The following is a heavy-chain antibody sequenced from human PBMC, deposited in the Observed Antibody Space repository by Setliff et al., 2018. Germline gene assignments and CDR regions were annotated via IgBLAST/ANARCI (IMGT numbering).Heavy chain of an antibody. D-gene: IGHD3-10*01. V-gene: IGHV1-69*13. CDR2: ILPLVGSA. Sequence: ASVKVSCKASGGTLRTYAFNWVRQAPGQGLEWVGGILPLVGSATYARKFQGRVTITADESTSTTYMEVSSLTSEDTAEYFCARGPISGSGTYYGADWGQGTLVTVSS. CDR3: ARGPISGSGTYYGAD. CDR1: GGTLRTYA. J-gene: IGHJ4*02.